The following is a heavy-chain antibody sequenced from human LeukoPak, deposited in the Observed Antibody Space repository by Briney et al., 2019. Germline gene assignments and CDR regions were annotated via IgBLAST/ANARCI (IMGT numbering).Heavy chain of an antibody. V-gene: IGHV3-23*01. D-gene: IGHD3-9*01. CDR3: TASVPLRYFDWLQSLFDY. CDR1: GFTFSSYA. CDR2: ISGSGGST. J-gene: IGHJ4*02. Sequence: PGGSLRLSCAASGFTFSSYAMSWVRQAPGKGLEWVSAISGSGGSTYYADSVKGRFTISRDNSKNTLYLQMNSLRAEDTAVYYCTASVPLRYFDWLQSLFDYWGQGTLVTVSS.